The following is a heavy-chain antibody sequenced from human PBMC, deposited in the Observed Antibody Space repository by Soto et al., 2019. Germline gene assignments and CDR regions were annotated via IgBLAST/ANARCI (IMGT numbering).Heavy chain of an antibody. Sequence: PSETLSLTCTVSGASLSAEDYFWTRVRQSPGEGLEWIGYSYHTGRTYFNPSLKSRLAVSVDTSKNQFSLKLNFVTAADTAVYYCARGSGYYYYFDSWGQGALVTVSS. V-gene: IGHV4-30-4*01. CDR2: SYHTGRT. D-gene: IGHD3-22*01. CDR1: GASLSAEDYF. CDR3: ARGSGYYYYFDS. J-gene: IGHJ4*02.